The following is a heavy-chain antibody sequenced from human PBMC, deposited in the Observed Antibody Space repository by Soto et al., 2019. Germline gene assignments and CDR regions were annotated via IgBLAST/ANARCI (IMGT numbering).Heavy chain of an antibody. CDR3: TTDPGAHAPGYYFDY. J-gene: IGHJ4*02. Sequence: GGSLRLSCAVSGFTFSSYEMNWVRQAPGKGLEWVSYISSSGSVIYYADSVKGRFTISRDNAKNSLSLQMNSLKTEDTAVYYCTTDPGAHAPGYYFDYWGQGTLVTVSS. V-gene: IGHV3-48*03. D-gene: IGHD2-2*01. CDR2: ISSSGSVI. CDR1: GFTFSSYE.